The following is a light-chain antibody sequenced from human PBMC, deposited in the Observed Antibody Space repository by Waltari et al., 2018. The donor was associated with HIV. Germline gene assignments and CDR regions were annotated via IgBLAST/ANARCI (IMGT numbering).Light chain of an antibody. CDR2: DVT. J-gene: IGLJ1*01. V-gene: IGLV2-11*01. Sequence: QSALTQPRPVSGSPGQSVTISCTGTSSDVGGYNYVSWYQHHPGKAPIFMIYDVTMRPSGVPDRCSGSKSGNTASMTICWLQAEDEADYYCCSYAGRYAYVFGTGTKVTVL. CDR1: SSDVGGYNY. CDR3: CSYAGRYAYV.